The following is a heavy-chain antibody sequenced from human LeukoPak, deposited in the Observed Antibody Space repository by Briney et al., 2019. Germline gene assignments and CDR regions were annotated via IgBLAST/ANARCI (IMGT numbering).Heavy chain of an antibody. CDR1: GFTFSDYS. J-gene: IGHJ4*02. CDR2: ISSRSAYI. CDR3: ARDRSRSYPYYFDY. Sequence: GGSLRLSCAASGFTFSDYSMNWVRQAPGKGLEWVSSISSRSAYIHYTDSVKGRFNISRDNAENSLYLQMNNLRADDTAVYYCARDRSRSYPYYFDYWGQGTLVTVSS. D-gene: IGHD1-26*01. V-gene: IGHV3-21*01.